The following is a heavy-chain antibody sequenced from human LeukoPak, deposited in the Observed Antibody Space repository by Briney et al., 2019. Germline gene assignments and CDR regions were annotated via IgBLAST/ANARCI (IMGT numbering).Heavy chain of an antibody. J-gene: IGHJ4*02. V-gene: IGHV3-21*01. CDR3: ARDFSTYYYDSGGYGHY. CDR2: ISSSSSYI. D-gene: IGHD3-22*01. CDR1: GFTFDDYA. Sequence: GGSLRLSCAASGFTFDDYAMHWVRQAPGKGLEWVSSISSSSSYIYYADSVKGRFTISRDNAKNSLYLQMNSLRAEDTAVYYCARDFSTYYYDSGGYGHYWGQGTLVTVSS.